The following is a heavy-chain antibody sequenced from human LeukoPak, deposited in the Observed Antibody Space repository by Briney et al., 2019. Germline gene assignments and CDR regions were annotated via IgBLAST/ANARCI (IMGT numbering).Heavy chain of an antibody. Sequence: GGSLRLSCAASGFTFDDYAMHWVRQAPGKGLEWVSGISWNSYRIGYADSVKGRFTISRDNAKNSLYLQMNSLGAEDMALYYCAKGRWLQSEFDYWGQGTLVTVSS. D-gene: IGHD5-24*01. J-gene: IGHJ4*02. CDR3: AKGRWLQSEFDY. CDR2: ISWNSYRI. CDR1: GFTFDDYA. V-gene: IGHV3-9*03.